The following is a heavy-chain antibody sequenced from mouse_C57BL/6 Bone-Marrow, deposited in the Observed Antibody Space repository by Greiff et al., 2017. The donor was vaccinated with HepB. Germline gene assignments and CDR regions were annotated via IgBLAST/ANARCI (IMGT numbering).Heavy chain of an antibody. CDR2: IYPSDSET. CDR3: ARADHHTYSTGGRDY. J-gene: IGHJ2*01. V-gene: IGHV1-61*01. D-gene: IGHD5-1-1*01. CDR1: GYTFTSYW. Sequence: QVQLQQPGAELVRPGSSVKLSCKASGYTFTSYWMDWVKQRPGQGLEWIGNIYPSDSETHYNHKFKDKATLTVDKSSSTAYMQLSSLTSEDSAVYYCARADHHTYSTGGRDYWGQGTTLTVSS.